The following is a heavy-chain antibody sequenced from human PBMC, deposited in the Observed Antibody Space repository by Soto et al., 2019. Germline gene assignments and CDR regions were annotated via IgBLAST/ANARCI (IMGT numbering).Heavy chain of an antibody. CDR3: ARGGQGYYGSGSFASYYYYGMDV. CDR2: IIPIFGTA. J-gene: IGHJ6*02. Sequence: SVKVSCKVSGGTFSSYAISWVRQAPGQGLEWMGGIIPIFGTANYAQKFQGRVTITADESTSTAYMELSSLRSEDTAVYYCARGGQGYYGSGSFASYYYYGMDVWGQGTTVTVSS. D-gene: IGHD3-10*01. CDR1: GGTFSSYA. V-gene: IGHV1-69*13.